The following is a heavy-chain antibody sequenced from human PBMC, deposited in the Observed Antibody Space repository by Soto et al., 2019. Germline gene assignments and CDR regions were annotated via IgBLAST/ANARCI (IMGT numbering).Heavy chain of an antibody. Sequence: QVQLQESGPGLVKPSETLSLTCTVSGGSIDSYYWSWIRQSAGKGLEWIGRIYSSGSTNYNHSLSSRVTMSVDTSKNQFSLRLSSVTAADTAVYYCARDRGAYGSADYWGQGTLVTVSS. CDR3: ARDRGAYGSADY. J-gene: IGHJ4*02. D-gene: IGHD3-10*01. V-gene: IGHV4-4*07. CDR2: IYSSGST. CDR1: GGSIDSYY.